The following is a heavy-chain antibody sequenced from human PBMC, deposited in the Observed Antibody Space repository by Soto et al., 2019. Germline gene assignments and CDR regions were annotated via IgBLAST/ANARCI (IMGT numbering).Heavy chain of an antibody. V-gene: IGHV3-30-3*01. CDR2: ISYDGDNK. CDR1: GFTFSSYP. J-gene: IGHJ6*02. CDR3: GRSQLVYAIYGMDF. Sequence: GGSLRLSCAASGFTFSSYPMHWVRQAPGKGLEWVAVISYDGDNKYYADSVKGRFTISRDNSKNTVYLQMNSLRPEDTAVYFCGRSQLVYAIYGMDFWGQGTTVTVSS. D-gene: IGHD2-8*01.